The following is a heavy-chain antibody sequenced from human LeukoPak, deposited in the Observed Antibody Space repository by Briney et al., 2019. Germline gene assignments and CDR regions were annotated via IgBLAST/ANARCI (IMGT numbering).Heavy chain of an antibody. J-gene: IGHJ4*02. Sequence: ASVKVSCKVSGYTLTELSMHWVRQAPGKGLEWMGGLDPEDGETIYAQKFQGRVTMTEDTSTDTAYMELSSLRSEDTAVYYCATDKMGRAGATWDYWGQGTLVTVSS. V-gene: IGHV1-24*01. CDR2: LDPEDGET. CDR3: ATDKMGRAGATWDY. D-gene: IGHD1-26*01. CDR1: GYTLTELS.